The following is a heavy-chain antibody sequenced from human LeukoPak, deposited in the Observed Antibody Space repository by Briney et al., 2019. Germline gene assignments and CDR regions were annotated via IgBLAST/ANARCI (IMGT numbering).Heavy chain of an antibody. D-gene: IGHD6-19*01. CDR2: IIPTFGTA. J-gene: IGHJ4*02. Sequence: ASVKVSCKASGGTFSSYAISWVRQAPGQGLEWMGGIIPTFGTANYAQKFQGRVTITADESTSTAYMELSSLRSEDTAVYYCARDLGAVAGTYFDYWGQGTLVTVSS. V-gene: IGHV1-69*13. CDR3: ARDLGAVAGTYFDY. CDR1: GGTFSSYA.